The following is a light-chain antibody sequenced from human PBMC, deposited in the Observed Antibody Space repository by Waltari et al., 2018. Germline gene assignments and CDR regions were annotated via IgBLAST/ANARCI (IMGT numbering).Light chain of an antibody. CDR2: DAS. CDR1: QSVISY. CDR3: QQRSNWRST. J-gene: IGKJ3*01. V-gene: IGKV3-11*01. Sequence: EIVLTQSPATLSLSPGERATLSCRASQSVISYLAWYQQTPGQAPSLLIYDASNRATGIPARFSGSGSGTDFTLTISSLEPEDFAVYYCQQRSNWRSTFGPGTKVDIK.